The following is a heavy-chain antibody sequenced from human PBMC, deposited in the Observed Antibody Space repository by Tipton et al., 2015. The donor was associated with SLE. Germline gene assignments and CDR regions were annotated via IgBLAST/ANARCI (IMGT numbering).Heavy chain of an antibody. V-gene: IGHV4-34*01. CDR1: GGSFSGYY. D-gene: IGHD3/OR15-3a*01. CDR2: INHSGGT. Sequence: LRLSCAVYGGSFSGYYWSWIRQPPGKGLEWIAEINHSGGTNYNPSLKSRVPISVDTSKNQFSLKVTSVTAADTAVYYCARAPGLDRDYSYFYYMDVWGKGTTVAVSS. J-gene: IGHJ6*03. CDR3: ARAPGLDRDYSYFYYMDV.